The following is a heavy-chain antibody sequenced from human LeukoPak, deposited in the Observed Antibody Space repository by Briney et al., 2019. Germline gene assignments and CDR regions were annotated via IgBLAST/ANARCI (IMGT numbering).Heavy chain of an antibody. CDR1: GFTFDDYA. J-gene: IGHJ4*02. CDR2: ISGDGGST. D-gene: IGHD6-19*01. V-gene: IGHV3-43*02. Sequence: GGSLRLSCAASGFTFDDYAMHWVRQAPGKGPEWVSLISGDGGSTYYADSVKGQFTISRDNSKNSLYLQMNSLRTEDTALYHCAKDRGWYDYWGQGTLVTVSS. CDR3: AKDRGWYDY.